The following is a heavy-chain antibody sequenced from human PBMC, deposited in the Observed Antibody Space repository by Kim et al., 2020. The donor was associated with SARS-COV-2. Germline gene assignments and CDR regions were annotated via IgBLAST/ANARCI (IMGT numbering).Heavy chain of an antibody. CDR1: GDSISSGTHF. Sequence: SVTLSLTCSVSGDSISSGTHFWGWIRQTPEKGLEWIVNMYYSGTTYYNPSLKSRVTMSLDTSKNQISLRLTSVTAADTAVYFCAGLPYSSSWYRWFDPWGQGTLVTVSS. V-gene: IGHV4-39*01. D-gene: IGHD6-13*01. J-gene: IGHJ5*02. CDR2: MYYSGTT. CDR3: AGLPYSSSWYRWFDP.